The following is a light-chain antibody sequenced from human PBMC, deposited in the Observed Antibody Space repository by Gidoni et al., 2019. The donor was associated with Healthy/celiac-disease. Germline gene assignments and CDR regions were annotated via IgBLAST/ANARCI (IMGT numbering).Light chain of an antibody. J-gene: IGKJ1*01. CDR2: KAS. CDR1: QSISSW. CDR3: QQYNSYPWT. V-gene: IGKV1-5*03. Sequence: DIQMTQSPSTLSASVGDRVTITCRASQSISSWLAWYQQKPGKAPKLLIYKASSLESGVPSRFSGSGSGTEFTLTISSLQPDDFATYYCQQYNSYPWTFDQXTKVEIK.